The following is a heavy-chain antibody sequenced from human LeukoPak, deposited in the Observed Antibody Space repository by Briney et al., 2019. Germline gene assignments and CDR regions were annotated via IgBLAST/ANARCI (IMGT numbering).Heavy chain of an antibody. CDR3: ARSGDSMNAFDI. CDR2: INPNSGGT. D-gene: IGHD5-12*01. V-gene: IGHV1-2*02. CDR1: GYTFTGYY. J-gene: IGHJ3*02. Sequence: APVKVSCKASGYTFTGYYMHWVRQAPGQGLEWMGWINPNSGGTNYAQKFQGRVTMTRDTSISTAYMELSRLRSDDTAVYYCARSGDSMNAFDIWGQGTMVTVSS.